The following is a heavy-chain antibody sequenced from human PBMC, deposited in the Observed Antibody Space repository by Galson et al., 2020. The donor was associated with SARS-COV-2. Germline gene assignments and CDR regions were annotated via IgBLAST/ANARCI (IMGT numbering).Heavy chain of an antibody. CDR3: ARLGGMATTPNTYYYYGMDV. D-gene: IGHD3-16*01. Sequence: GGSLRLSCAASGFPFSSYSMIWVRQAPGKGLEWVSSISSGSSYIQYADSVRGRFSMSRDNPKNSLYLQMNSLRVEDTAVYYCARLGGMATTPNTYYYYGMDVWGQGTTVTVSS. J-gene: IGHJ6*02. V-gene: IGHV3-21*01. CDR1: GFPFSSYS. CDR2: ISSGSSYI.